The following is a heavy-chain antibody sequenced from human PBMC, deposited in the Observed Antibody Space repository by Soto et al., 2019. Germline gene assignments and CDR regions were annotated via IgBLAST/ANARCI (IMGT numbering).Heavy chain of an antibody. V-gene: IGHV3-30*03. D-gene: IGHD3-22*01. Sequence: QVQLVESGGGVVQPGRSLRLSCAASGFTFSSYGMHWVRQAPGKGLEWVAVISYDGSNKYYADSVKGRFTISRDNSKNTLYLQMNSLRAEDTAVYYCRLGDLYDSSGYPDYWGQGTLVTVSS. CDR3: RLGDLYDSSGYPDY. CDR1: GFTFSSYG. J-gene: IGHJ4*02. CDR2: ISYDGSNK.